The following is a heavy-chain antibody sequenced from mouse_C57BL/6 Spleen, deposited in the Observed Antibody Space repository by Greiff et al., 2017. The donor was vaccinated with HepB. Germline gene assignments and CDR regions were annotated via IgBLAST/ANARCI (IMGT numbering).Heavy chain of an antibody. Sequence: EVKLQQSGPELVKPGASVKMSCKASGYTFTDYNMHWVKQSHGKSLEWIGYINPNNGGTSYNQKFKGKATLTVNKSSSTAYMELRSLTSEDSAVYYCARTIYYDYDWYAMDYWGQGTSVTVSS. CDR1: GYTFTDYN. J-gene: IGHJ4*01. CDR2: INPNNGGT. CDR3: ARTIYYDYDWYAMDY. D-gene: IGHD2-4*01. V-gene: IGHV1-22*01.